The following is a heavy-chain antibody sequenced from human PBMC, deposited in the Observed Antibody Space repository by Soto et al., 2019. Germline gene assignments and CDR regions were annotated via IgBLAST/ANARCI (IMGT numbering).Heavy chain of an antibody. CDR3: ATDKDGVITRSHFDY. V-gene: IGHV3-23*01. CDR2: LNGGGSNT. Sequence: EGQLLQSGGGLVQPGGSLRLSCTGSGFIFSSYDMSWVRQAPGKGLEWISGLNGGGSNTLYADSVKGRFTISRDNFKNTLYLQMNSLRAEDTAVYYCATDKDGVITRSHFDYWGQGNLVTFSS. J-gene: IGHJ4*02. CDR1: GFIFSSYD. D-gene: IGHD3-22*01.